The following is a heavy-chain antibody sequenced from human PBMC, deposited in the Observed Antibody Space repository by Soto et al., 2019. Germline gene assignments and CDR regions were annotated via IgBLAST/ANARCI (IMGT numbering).Heavy chain of an antibody. Sequence: SETLSLTCTVSGGSINTYYWTWIRQPPGKGLEWIGYIYYNGNTNYNPSLKSRVTISVDASKNQISLKMNSVTAADTAVYYCARLVLVKDSPYRHFDYWGQEILVPVSS. CDR2: IYYNGNT. J-gene: IGHJ4*02. D-gene: IGHD3-3*01. CDR3: ARLVLVKDSPYRHFDY. V-gene: IGHV4-59*08. CDR1: GGSINTYY.